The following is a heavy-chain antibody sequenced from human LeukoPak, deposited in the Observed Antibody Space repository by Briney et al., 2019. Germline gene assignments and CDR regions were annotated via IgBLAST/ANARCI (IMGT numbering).Heavy chain of an antibody. V-gene: IGHV3-23*01. Sequence: TGGSLRLSCAASGFTFSSYAMSWVRQAPGKGLEWVSAISGSGGSTYYADSVKGRFTISRDNSKNTLYLQMNSLRAEDTAVYYCAKVMLWFGESPFDYWGQGTLVTVSS. CDR1: GFTFSSYA. D-gene: IGHD3-10*01. CDR3: AKVMLWFGESPFDY. CDR2: ISGSGGST. J-gene: IGHJ4*02.